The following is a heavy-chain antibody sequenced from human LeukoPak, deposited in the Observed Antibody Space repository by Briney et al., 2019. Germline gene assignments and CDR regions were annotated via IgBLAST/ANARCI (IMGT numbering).Heavy chain of an antibody. Sequence: PSETLSLTCAVYGGSFSGYYWSWIRQPPGKGLEWIGEISHSGSTNYNPSLKSRVTISVDTSKNQFSLKLSSVTAADTAVYYCARGVAVDYWGQGTLVTLSS. CDR3: ARGVAVDY. J-gene: IGHJ4*02. CDR2: ISHSGST. CDR1: GGSFSGYY. D-gene: IGHD2-15*01. V-gene: IGHV4-34*01.